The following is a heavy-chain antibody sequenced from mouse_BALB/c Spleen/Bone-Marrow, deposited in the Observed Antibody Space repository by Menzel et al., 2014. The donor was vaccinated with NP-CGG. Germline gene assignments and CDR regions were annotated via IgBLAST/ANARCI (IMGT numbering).Heavy chain of an antibody. CDR1: GYTFTSYW. Sequence: VKVVESGAELARPGASVKLSCKASGYTFTSYWMQWVKQRPGQGLEWIGAIYPGDGDTRYTQKFKGKATLTADKSSGTAYMQLSSLASEDSAVYYCARGFPFDYWGQGTTLTVSS. V-gene: IGHV1-87*01. J-gene: IGHJ2*01. CDR3: ARGFPFDY. CDR2: IYPGDGDT.